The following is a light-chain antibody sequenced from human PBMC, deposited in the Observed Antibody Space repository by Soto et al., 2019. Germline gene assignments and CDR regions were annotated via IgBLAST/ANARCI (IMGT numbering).Light chain of an antibody. J-gene: IGKJ1*01. CDR1: QTINNN. Sequence: ETVMTQSPATLSVSPGERATLSCRASQTINNNLAWYQQKPGQAPRLLMFRTSTRATGVPARFSVSGSGTEFTLTISRLEPEDFVVYYCQHYSSSLQTFGQGTRVEVK. CDR3: QHYSSSLQT. V-gene: IGKV3-15*01. CDR2: RTS.